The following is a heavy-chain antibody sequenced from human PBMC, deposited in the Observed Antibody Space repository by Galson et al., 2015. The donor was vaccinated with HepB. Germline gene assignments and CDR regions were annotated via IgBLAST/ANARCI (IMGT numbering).Heavy chain of an antibody. V-gene: IGHV2-70*04. CDR1: GFSLSTSGMR. Sequence: PALVKPTQTLTLTCTFSGFSLSTSGMRVSWIRQPPGKALEWLARIDWDDDKFYSTSLKTRLTISKDTSKNQVVLTMTNMDPVDTATYYCGVVIVTGYYGMDVWGQGTTVTVSS. J-gene: IGHJ6*02. D-gene: IGHD3-3*01. CDR2: IDWDDDK. CDR3: GVVIVTGYYGMDV.